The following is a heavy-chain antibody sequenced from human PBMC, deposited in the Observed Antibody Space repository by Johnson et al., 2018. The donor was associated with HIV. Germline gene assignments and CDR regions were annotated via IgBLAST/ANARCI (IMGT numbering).Heavy chain of an antibody. CDR1: GFIFSNYG. CDR2: IQTDGTKK. V-gene: IGHV3-30*02. J-gene: IGHJ3*01. CDR3: AKGEAQEGWSQLGSYAFDF. Sequence: QVQLVESGGVVVQPGESLRLSCVASGFIFSNYGVHWVRQAPGKGLQWVALIQTDGTKKHYADFVKGRLTVSRDNSSNTVFLQMWNLRTEETAVYYCAKGEAQEGWSQLGSYAFDFWGRGTMVTVSS. D-gene: IGHD7-27*01.